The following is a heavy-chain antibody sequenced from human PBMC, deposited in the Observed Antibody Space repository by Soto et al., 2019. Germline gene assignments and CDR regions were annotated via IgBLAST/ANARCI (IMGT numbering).Heavy chain of an antibody. Sequence: QVQLQESGPRLVKPSETLSLTCTVSDDFISSYYWNWIRQPAGKGLEWIGRVSTSGATNYNPSLESRVTMSVDTSKKQFSLKLTSVTAADTPVYFCVRADYEILTGSYAMDVWGQGTTVTVSS. D-gene: IGHD3-9*01. V-gene: IGHV4-4*07. CDR1: DDFISSYY. CDR3: VRADYEILTGSYAMDV. J-gene: IGHJ6*02. CDR2: VSTSGAT.